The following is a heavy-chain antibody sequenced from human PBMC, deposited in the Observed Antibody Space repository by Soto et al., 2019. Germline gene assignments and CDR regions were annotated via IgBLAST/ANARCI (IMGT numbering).Heavy chain of an antibody. J-gene: IGHJ5*02. D-gene: IGHD2-15*01. V-gene: IGHV4-61*01. Sequence: QVQLQESGPGLVKPSETLSLTCTVSGGSVSSGSYYWSWIRQPPGKGLEWIGYIYYSGSTNYNPSRKSRVTISVDTSKNQFSLKLSSVTAADTAVYYCARESRTYGSGGSCYGGGWFDPWGQGTLVTVSS. CDR2: IYYSGST. CDR1: GGSVSSGSYY. CDR3: ARESRTYGSGGSCYGGGWFDP.